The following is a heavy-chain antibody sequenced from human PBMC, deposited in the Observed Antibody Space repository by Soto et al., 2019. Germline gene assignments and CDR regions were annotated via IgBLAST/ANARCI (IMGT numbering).Heavy chain of an antibody. CDR2: IYYSGST. D-gene: IGHD5-12*01. V-gene: IGHV4-31*03. CDR1: GGSISSGGYY. CDR3: ARAPKMATIRGEFDY. J-gene: IGHJ4*02. Sequence: SETLSLTCTVSGGSISSGGYYWSWIRQHPGKGLEWIGYIYYSGSTYYNPSLKSRVTISVDTSKNQFSLKLSSVTAADTAVYYCARAPKMATIRGEFDYWGQGTLVTVSS.